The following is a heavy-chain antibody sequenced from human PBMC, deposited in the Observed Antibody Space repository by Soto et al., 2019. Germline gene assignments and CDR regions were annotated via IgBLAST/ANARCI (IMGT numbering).Heavy chain of an antibody. V-gene: IGHV1-18*01. CDR1: GYAFSPYG. D-gene: IGHD3-3*01. CDR2: IGSHNGDT. Sequence: QVQLVQSGAEVKKPGASVKVSCKASGYAFSPYGFSWVRQAPGQGLAWMGWIGSHNGDTTYAQNFQGRVTMTTDTSTTTSYMELRSLTFDDTAVYFCARDWRGAEGFDSWGQGTLVTVSP. J-gene: IGHJ4*02. CDR3: ARDWRGAEGFDS.